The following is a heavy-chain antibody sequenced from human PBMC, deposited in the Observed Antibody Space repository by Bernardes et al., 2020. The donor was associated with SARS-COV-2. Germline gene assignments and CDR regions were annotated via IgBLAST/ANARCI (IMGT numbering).Heavy chain of an antibody. Sequence: GSLRLSCAASGFTFSSYAMSWVRQAPGKGLEWVSAISGSGGSTYYADSVKGRFTISRDNSKNTLYLQMNSLRAEDTAVYYCAIFGVVIPYFDYWGQGTLVTVSS. J-gene: IGHJ4*02. CDR1: GFTFSSYA. D-gene: IGHD3-3*01. CDR3: AIFGVVIPYFDY. V-gene: IGHV3-23*01. CDR2: ISGSGGST.